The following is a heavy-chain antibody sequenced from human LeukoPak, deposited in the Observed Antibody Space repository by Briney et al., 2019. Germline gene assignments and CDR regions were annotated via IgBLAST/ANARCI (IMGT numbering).Heavy chain of an antibody. Sequence: QTGGSLRLSCAASGFTFSSYWMSWVRQAPGKGLEWVANIKQDGSEKYYVDSVKGRFTISRDNAKNSLYLQMNSPRAEDTAVYYCARGGGTYYYDSSGYCYYWGQGTLVTVSS. CDR2: IKQDGSEK. D-gene: IGHD3-22*01. CDR1: GFTFSSYW. V-gene: IGHV3-7*04. J-gene: IGHJ4*02. CDR3: ARGGGTYYYDSSGYCYY.